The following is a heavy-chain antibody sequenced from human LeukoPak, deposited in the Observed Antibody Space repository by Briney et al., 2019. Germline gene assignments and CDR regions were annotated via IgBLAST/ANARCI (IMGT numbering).Heavy chain of an antibody. CDR1: GGSLSSGYGYY. Sequence: PSETLSLTCTVSGGSLSSGYGYYWGWIRQPPGKGLEWIGNIYHSGITYYNHFNSSLKSRVTISIDTSKNQFSLRLTSVTAADTAVYFCATLVSTRYYFDYWGQGTLVTVSS. CDR3: ATLVSTRYYFDY. CDR2: IYHSGIT. D-gene: IGHD5/OR15-5a*01. J-gene: IGHJ4*02. V-gene: IGHV4-38-2*02.